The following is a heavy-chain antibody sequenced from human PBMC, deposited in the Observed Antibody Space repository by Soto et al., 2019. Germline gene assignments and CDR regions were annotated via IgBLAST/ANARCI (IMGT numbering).Heavy chain of an antibody. V-gene: IGHV1-18*01. CDR3: ARRSPSESSLYFY. J-gene: IGHJ4*02. Sequence: ASVKVSCKTSGYTFNTYAISWVRQAPGQGLEWMGWISAYNGDTSYAQNLLGRVTMTTDTSTSTAYMELRSLRSDDTAVYYCARRSPSESSLYFYWGQGTLVTVSS. CDR1: GYTFNTYA. CDR2: ISAYNGDT. D-gene: IGHD3-10*01.